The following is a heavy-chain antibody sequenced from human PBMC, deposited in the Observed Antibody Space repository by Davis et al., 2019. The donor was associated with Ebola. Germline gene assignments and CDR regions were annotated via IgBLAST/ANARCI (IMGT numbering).Heavy chain of an antibody. Sequence: GGSLRLSCAASGFTFSISGMHWVRQAPGKGLEWVAFIRSEGSVKYYADSLKGRFTISRDYSKNTLYLQMNSLRAEDTAVYYSARSDYYYGMDVWGKGTTVTVSS. D-gene: IGHD6-6*01. CDR3: ARSDYYYGMDV. CDR1: GFTFSISG. CDR2: IRSEGSVK. J-gene: IGHJ6*04. V-gene: IGHV3-30*02.